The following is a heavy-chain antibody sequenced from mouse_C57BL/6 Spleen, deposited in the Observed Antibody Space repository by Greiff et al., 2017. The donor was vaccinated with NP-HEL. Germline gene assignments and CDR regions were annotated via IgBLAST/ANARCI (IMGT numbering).Heavy chain of an antibody. Sequence: EVKLMESGGGLVQPGGSLSLSCAASGFTFTDYYMSWVRQPPGKALEWLGFIRNKANGYTTEYSASVKGRFTISRYESQSNLYRQMNTLRAEDRATYYCARYSVREGGLDYWGQGTTLTVSS. CDR1: GFTFTDYY. J-gene: IGHJ2*01. CDR3: ARYSVREGGLDY. CDR2: IRNKANGYTT. D-gene: IGHD3-2*02. V-gene: IGHV7-3*01.